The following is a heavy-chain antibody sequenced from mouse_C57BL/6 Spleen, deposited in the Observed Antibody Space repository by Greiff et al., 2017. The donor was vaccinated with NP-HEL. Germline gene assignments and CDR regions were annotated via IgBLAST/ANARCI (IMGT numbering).Heavy chain of an antibody. CDR1: GYTFTDYY. Sequence: EVQLQQSGPELVKPGASVKISCKASGYTFTDYYMSWVKQSHGKSLEWIGDINPNNGGTSYNQKFKGKATLTVDKSSSTAYMELRSLTSEDSAVYYCARGHYYGSSYWYFDVWGTGTTVTVSS. V-gene: IGHV1-26*01. CDR3: ARGHYYGSSYWYFDV. CDR2: INPNNGGT. J-gene: IGHJ1*03. D-gene: IGHD1-1*01.